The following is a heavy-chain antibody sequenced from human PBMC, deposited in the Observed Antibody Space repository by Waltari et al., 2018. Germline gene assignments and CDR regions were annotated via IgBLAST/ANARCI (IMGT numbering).Heavy chain of an antibody. D-gene: IGHD6-19*01. J-gene: IGHJ4*02. V-gene: IGHV1-69*13. CDR2: IIPIFGTA. Sequence: QVQLVQSGAEVKKPGSSVKVSCKASGGTFSSYAISWVRQAPGQGLEWMGGIIPIFGTANYAQKFQGRVTITADESTSTAYMELSSVTAADTAVYYCASISYSSGHYYFDYWGQGTLVTVSS. CDR1: GGTFSSYA. CDR3: ASISYSSGHYYFDY.